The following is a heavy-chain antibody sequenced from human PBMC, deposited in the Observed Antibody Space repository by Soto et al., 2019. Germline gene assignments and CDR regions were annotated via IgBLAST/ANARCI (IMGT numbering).Heavy chain of an antibody. V-gene: IGHV3-33*08. CDR2: IWYDGSSK. CDR3: ARDLSGDYGALDT. Sequence: GGSLRLSCAASGFTFSSYAMRWDRQAPGKGLEWVAVIWYDGSSKVYADSVKGRFTISRDNSKNTLYLQMNSLRAEDTAVYYCARDLSGDYGALDTWGQGTMVTVSS. D-gene: IGHD4-17*01. CDR1: GFTFSSYA. J-gene: IGHJ3*02.